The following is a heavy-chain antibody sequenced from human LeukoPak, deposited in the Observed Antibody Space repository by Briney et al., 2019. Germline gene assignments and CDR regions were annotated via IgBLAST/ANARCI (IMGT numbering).Heavy chain of an antibody. V-gene: IGHV1-18*01. J-gene: IGHJ5*01. CDR1: GYTFTSYG. Sequence: ASVEVSCKASGYTFTSYGISWVRQAPGQGLEWMGWISAYNGNTNYAQKLKGRVTMTTDTSTSTAYMELRSLRSDDTAVYYCAREMGLDYDFWSGYFKSRGINWFDPWGQGTLVTVSS. CDR3: AREMGLDYDFWSGYFKSRGINWFDP. CDR2: ISAYNGNT. D-gene: IGHD3-3*01.